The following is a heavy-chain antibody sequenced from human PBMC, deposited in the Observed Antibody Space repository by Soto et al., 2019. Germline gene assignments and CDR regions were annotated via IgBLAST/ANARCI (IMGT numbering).Heavy chain of an antibody. V-gene: IGHV3-23*01. Sequence: EVQLLESGGALVQPGGSLGPPGAPPGLTLSSISMTGVGRAQGKGRGGSPGFRTSGDGGTTYYADSVKGRFTISRDNSKNMLFLQMNSLRAEDTAIYYCAKKVNSGPGSQYFDYWGQGTLVTVSS. CDR2: FRTSGDGGTT. CDR3: AKKVNSGPGSQYFDY. J-gene: IGHJ4*02. D-gene: IGHD3-10*01. CDR1: GLTLSSIS.